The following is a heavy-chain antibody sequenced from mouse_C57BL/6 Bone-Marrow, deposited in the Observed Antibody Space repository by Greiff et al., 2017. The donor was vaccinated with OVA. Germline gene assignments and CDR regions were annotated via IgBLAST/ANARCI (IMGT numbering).Heavy chain of an antibody. CDR3: ARYRGRVAVDYFDY. J-gene: IGHJ2*01. Sequence: EVKLMESGGGLVQPGDSLSLSCAASGFTFTNYYMSWVRQPPGKALEWLAFIRNKPNGSTTEYSASVKGRFTISRDNSQSILYLQMNGLRAEDSATDYCARYRGRVAVDYFDYWGQGTALTVSS. CDR2: IRNKPNGSTT. V-gene: IGHV7-3*01. D-gene: IGHD1-1*01. CDR1: GFTFTNYY.